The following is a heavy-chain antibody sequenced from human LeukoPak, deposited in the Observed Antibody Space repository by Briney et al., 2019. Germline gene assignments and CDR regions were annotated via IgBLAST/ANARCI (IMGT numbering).Heavy chain of an antibody. J-gene: IGHJ3*02. D-gene: IGHD6-19*01. CDR1: GFTFDESA. V-gene: IGHV3-9*01. Sequence: GGSLRLSCAASGFTFDESAMHWVRQAPGRCLEWVSGIRWDSKSIIYADSMKGRFTISRDNAKNSLYLQMNSLRAEDTAFYYCAKAVAAPGAFDIWGRGTVVTVSS. CDR2: IRWDSKSI. CDR3: AKAVAAPGAFDI.